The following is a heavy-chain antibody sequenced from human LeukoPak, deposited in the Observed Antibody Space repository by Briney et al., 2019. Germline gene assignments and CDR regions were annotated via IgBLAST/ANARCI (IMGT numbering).Heavy chain of an antibody. Sequence: GGSLRLSCAASGFTFSSYAMSWVRQAPGKGLEWVSSISGSGGSTYYADSVKGRFTISRDNSKNTLYLQMNSLRAEDTAVYYCAKRWYYGSGSSSSYWYFDLWGRGTLVTVSS. J-gene: IGHJ2*01. CDR3: AKRWYYGSGSSSSYWYFDL. CDR1: GFTFSSYA. CDR2: ISGSGGST. D-gene: IGHD3-10*01. V-gene: IGHV3-23*01.